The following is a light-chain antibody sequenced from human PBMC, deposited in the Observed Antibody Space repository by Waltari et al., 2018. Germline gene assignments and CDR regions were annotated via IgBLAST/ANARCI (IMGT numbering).Light chain of an antibody. J-gene: IGKJ1*01. CDR2: MGS. Sequence: DIVMTQSPLSLPVTPGEPASISCRSSESLLHSNGYNYLDWYLQKPGQSPQLLIYMGSNRASGVPDRFSGSGSGTDFTLKISRVKAEDLGVYYCMQALQIPWTFGQGTKVEIK. CDR1: ESLLHSNGYNY. CDR3: MQALQIPWT. V-gene: IGKV2-28*01.